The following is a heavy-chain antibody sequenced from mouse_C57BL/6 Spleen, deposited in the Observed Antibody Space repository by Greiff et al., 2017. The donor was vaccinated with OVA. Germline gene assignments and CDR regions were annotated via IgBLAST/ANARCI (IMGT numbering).Heavy chain of an antibody. CDR1: GFTFSDYG. CDR3: ARPIGDYLYAMDY. D-gene: IGHD2-4*01. J-gene: IGHJ4*01. V-gene: IGHV5-17*01. Sequence: EVQVVESGGGLVKPGGSLKLSCAASGFTFSDYGMHWVRQAPEKGLEWVAYISSGSSTIYYADTVKGRFTIARDNAKNTLFLQMTSLRSEDTAMYYGARPIGDYLYAMDYWGQGTSVTVSS. CDR2: ISSGSSTI.